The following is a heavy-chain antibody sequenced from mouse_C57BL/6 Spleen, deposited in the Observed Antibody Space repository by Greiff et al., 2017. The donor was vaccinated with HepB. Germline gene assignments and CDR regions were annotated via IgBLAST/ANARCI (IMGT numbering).Heavy chain of an antibody. V-gene: IGHV1-53*01. CDR1: GYTFTSYW. CDR2: INPCNGGT. CDR3: ERPSCYYGSSFPFAY. Sequence: QVQLKQPGTELVKPGASVKLSCKASGYTFTSYWMHLVKQRPGQGLEWIGNINPCNGGTNYNEKFKSKATLTVDKSSSTAYMQLSILTSEDSAVYYYERPSCYYGSSFPFAYWGQGTLVTVSA. J-gene: IGHJ3*01. D-gene: IGHD1-1*01.